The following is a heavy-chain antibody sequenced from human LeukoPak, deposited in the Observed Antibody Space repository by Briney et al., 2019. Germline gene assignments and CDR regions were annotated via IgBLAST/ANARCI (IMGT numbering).Heavy chain of an antibody. V-gene: IGHV3-23*01. J-gene: IGHJ4*02. CDR3: AKGGSSAYSYATPFDY. CDR2: ISGSGSSS. D-gene: IGHD3-22*01. Sequence: PGGSLRLSCAASGFTFSSYARSWVRQAPGKGLEWVSAISGSGSSSYYADSVKGRFTISTDNSKNTLYLQMNSLRAEDTAVYYCAKGGSSAYSYATPFDYWGQGTLVTVSS. CDR1: GFTFSSYA.